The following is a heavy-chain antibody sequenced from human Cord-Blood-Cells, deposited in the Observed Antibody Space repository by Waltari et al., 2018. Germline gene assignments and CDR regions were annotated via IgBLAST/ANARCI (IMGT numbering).Heavy chain of an antibody. CDR1: GGSFSGYY. D-gene: IGHD4-17*01. CDR2: INHSGST. J-gene: IGHJ4*02. CDR3: ARGLGGLYYGDYFNY. Sequence: QVQLQQWGAGLLKPSETLSLTCAVSGGSFSGYYWSWIRQPPGKGREWIGEINHSGSTNHNPPLKSRATISVDASKDQFSLKLGSVAAADTAVYYCARGLGGLYYGDYFNYLGQGTLVTVSP. V-gene: IGHV4-34*04.